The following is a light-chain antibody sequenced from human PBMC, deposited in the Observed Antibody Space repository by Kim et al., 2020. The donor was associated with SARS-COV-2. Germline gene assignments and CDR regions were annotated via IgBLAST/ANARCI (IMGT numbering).Light chain of an antibody. CDR2: AAS. V-gene: IGKV1-27*01. CDR1: QDIGNY. Sequence: ASVGDGVTIPGRAGQDIGNYLAWFQLKPGKAPKLLIYAASALQPGVPSRFSGSGSGTDFTLTVTSLRPEDVATYYCQKCDSAPWTFGQGTKVEIK. J-gene: IGKJ1*01. CDR3: QKCDSAPWT.